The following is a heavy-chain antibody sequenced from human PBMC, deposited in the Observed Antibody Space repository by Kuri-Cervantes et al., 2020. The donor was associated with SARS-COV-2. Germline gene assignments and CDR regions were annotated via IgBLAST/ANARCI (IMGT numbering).Heavy chain of an antibody. CDR1: GFTFNTNW. V-gene: IGHV3-74*01. Sequence: GESLKISCVASGFTFNTNWMNWVRQVPGKGLMWVSRLRSDGSAFEYADSVKGRFTVSRDNARNTVYLQMDSLRVEDTAVYYCAGGESIPYHWGQGTLVTVSS. CDR3: AGGESIPYH. J-gene: IGHJ5*02. CDR2: LRSDGSAF.